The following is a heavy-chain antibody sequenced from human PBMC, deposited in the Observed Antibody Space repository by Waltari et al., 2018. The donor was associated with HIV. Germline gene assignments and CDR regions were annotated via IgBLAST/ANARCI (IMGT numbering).Heavy chain of an antibody. J-gene: IGHJ6*02. CDR2: IYYSGST. CDR1: GGSISSGDYY. D-gene: IGHD2-2*01. V-gene: IGHV4-30-4*01. Sequence: QVQLQESGPGLVQPSQTLSLTCTVSGGSISSGDYYWSWIRQPPGKGLEWIGYIYYSGSTYYNPSLKSRVTISVDTSKNQFSLKLSSVSAADTAVYYCARAGSVFGTSPYGMDVWGQGTTVTVSS. CDR3: ARAGSVFGTSPYGMDV.